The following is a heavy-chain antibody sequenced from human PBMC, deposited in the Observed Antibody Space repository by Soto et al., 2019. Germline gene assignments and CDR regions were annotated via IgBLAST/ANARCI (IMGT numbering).Heavy chain of an antibody. J-gene: IGHJ3*01. CDR2: IYPGDSDT. CDR3: ARWPTNDAFDL. Sequence: EVQLVQSGAEVKKPGESLKISCKGSGYNFPNYWIAWVRQMPGKGLEWMGIIYPGDSDTRYSPSFQGQVTISADKSISTTSLQWSSLKASDTAMYYCARWPTNDAFDLWGHGTLVTVSS. V-gene: IGHV5-51*01. CDR1: GYNFPNYW.